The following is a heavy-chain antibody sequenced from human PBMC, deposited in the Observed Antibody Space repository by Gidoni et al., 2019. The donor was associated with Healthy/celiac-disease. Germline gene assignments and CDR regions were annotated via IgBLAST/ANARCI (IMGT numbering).Heavy chain of an antibody. CDR2: ISGSGGST. CDR3: AKDPKYSGSYFSDY. D-gene: IGHD1-26*01. J-gene: IGHJ4*02. V-gene: IGHV3-23*01. Sequence: EVQLLESGGGFVQPGGSLRLSFSASGFTFSSYAMSWVRQAPGKGLEWVSAISGSGGSTYYADSVKGRFTISRDNSKNTLYLQMNSLRAEDTAVYYCAKDPKYSGSYFSDYWGQGTLVTVSS. CDR1: GFTFSSYA.